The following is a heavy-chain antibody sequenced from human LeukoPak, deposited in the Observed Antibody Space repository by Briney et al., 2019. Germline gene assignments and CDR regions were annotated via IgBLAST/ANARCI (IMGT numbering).Heavy chain of an antibody. CDR2: INPSGGST. J-gene: IGHJ4*02. D-gene: IGHD2-2*01. V-gene: IGHV1-46*01. CDR3: ARDSGIVVVPAAPPGDY. CDR1: GYTFTSYY. Sequence: ASVKVSCKASGYTFTSYYMHWVRQAPGQGLEWMRIINPSGGSTSYAQKFQGRVTMTRDTSTSTVCMELSSLRSEDTAVYYCARDSGIVVVPAAPPGDYWGQGTLVTVSS.